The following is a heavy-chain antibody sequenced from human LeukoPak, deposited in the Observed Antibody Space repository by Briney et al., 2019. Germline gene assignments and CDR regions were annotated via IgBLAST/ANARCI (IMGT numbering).Heavy chain of an antibody. CDR2: IYYSGST. CDR3: ARSAPAGGWFDP. Sequence: PSETLSLTCTVSGGSISSYYWSWIRQPPGKGLEWIGYIYYSGSTNYNPSLKRRVTISVDTSKNQFSLKLSSVTAADTAVYYCARSAPAGGWFDPWGQGTLVTVSS. J-gene: IGHJ5*02. CDR1: GGSISSYY. V-gene: IGHV4-59*08.